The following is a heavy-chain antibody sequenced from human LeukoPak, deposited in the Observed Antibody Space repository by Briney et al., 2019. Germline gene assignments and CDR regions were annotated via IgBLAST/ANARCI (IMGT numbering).Heavy chain of an antibody. Sequence: GSLSLSCAASGFTFSRYWMHWVRPAPGKGLVWVSCIKSDGSSTSIADSAKGRFTISRDNAKNTVYLQMNSLRAEDTAVYYCVRDNRSYNFDYWGQGTLVTVSS. CDR3: VRDNRSYNFDY. V-gene: IGHV3-74*01. CDR1: GFTFSRYW. J-gene: IGHJ4*02. D-gene: IGHD1-26*01. CDR2: IKSDGSST.